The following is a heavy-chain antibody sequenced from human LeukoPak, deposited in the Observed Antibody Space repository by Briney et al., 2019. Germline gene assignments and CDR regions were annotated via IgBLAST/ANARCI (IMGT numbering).Heavy chain of an antibody. V-gene: IGHV6-1*01. J-gene: IGHJ5*02. D-gene: IGHD2-15*01. Sequence: SQTLSLTCAISGDIVSSNSAAWNWIRQSPSRGLEWLGRTYYRSKWYNDYAVSVKSRITINPDTSKNQFSLQLNSVTPEDTAVYYCARDGKYCSGGSCYFHWFDPWGQGTLVTVSS. CDR2: TYYRSKWYN. CDR1: GDIVSSNSAA. CDR3: ARDGKYCSGGSCYFHWFDP.